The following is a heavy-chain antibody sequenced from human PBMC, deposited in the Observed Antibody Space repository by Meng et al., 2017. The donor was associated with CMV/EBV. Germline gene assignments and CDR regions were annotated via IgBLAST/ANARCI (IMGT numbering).Heavy chain of an antibody. V-gene: IGHV4-34*01. CDR2: INHSGST. J-gene: IGHJ4*02. D-gene: IGHD3-16*02. CDR1: GGAFSGDY. Sequence: QVPLTQWGAGLFKPAETLSRACAVYGGAFSGDYWSSIRQPPGKGLEWIGEINHSGSTNYNPSLKSRVTISVDTSKNQFSLKLSSVTAADTAVYYCARGRGVGDYVWGSYRSRGVYFDYWGQGTLVTVSS. CDR3: ARGRGVGDYVWGSYRSRGVYFDY.